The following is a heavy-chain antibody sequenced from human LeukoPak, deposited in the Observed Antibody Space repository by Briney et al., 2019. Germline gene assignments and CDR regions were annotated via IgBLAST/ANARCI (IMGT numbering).Heavy chain of an antibody. Sequence: GGSLRLSCEVSGFTLNYYALHWVRQAPGKGLEWVAFISNNDYADSVKGRFTISRDTSKNTLYLQMNSLRVDDTAIYYCARESQQLAYFDYWGQGTLVTVSS. CDR2: ISNN. J-gene: IGHJ4*02. CDR3: ARESQQLAYFDY. V-gene: IGHV3-30*04. D-gene: IGHD6-6*01. CDR1: GFTLNYYA.